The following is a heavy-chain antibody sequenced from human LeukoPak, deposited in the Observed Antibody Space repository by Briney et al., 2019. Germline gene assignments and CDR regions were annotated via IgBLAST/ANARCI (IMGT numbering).Heavy chain of an antibody. CDR3: ARGSLLSGSFDY. CDR2: IYYSGST. J-gene: IGHJ4*02. CDR1: GVSISSYY. V-gene: IGHV4-59*12. D-gene: IGHD3-3*01. Sequence: SSETLSLTCTVSGVSISSYYWSWIRQPPGKELEWIGYIYYSGSTNYNPALKSRVTISVDTSKNQFSLKLSSVTAADTAVYYCARGSLLSGSFDYWGQGTLVTVSS.